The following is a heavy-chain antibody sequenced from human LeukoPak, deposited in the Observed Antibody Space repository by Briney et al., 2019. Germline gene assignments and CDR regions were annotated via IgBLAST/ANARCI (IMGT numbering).Heavy chain of an antibody. CDR2: IYYSGST. Sequence: SETLSLTCTVSGGSISSSSYYWGWIRQPPGKGLEWIGSIYYSGSTYYNPSLKSRVTISVDTSKNQFSLKLSSVTAADTAVYYCARHVGQYYYDSSGQYYFDYWGQGALVTVSS. CDR1: GGSISSSSYY. D-gene: IGHD3-22*01. V-gene: IGHV4-39*01. CDR3: ARHVGQYYYDSSGQYYFDY. J-gene: IGHJ4*02.